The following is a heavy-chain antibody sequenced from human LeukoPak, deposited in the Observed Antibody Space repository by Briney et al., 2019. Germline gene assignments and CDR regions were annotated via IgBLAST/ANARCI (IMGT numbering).Heavy chain of an antibody. D-gene: IGHD3-10*01. J-gene: IGHJ5*02. CDR1: GGSISGHY. Sequence: PSETLSLTCTVSGGSISGHYWSWIRQSPGKGLEWIGFMHYSGNTNSNPSLRSRVTISMDTSKNHFSLKMSSVTAADTAVYYCARDSAVLGHGSGHDGFDPWGQGTLVTVSS. V-gene: IGHV4-59*11. CDR2: MHYSGNT. CDR3: ARDSAVLGHGSGHDGFDP.